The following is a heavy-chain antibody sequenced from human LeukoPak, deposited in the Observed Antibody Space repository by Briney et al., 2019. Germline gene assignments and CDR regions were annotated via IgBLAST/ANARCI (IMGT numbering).Heavy chain of an antibody. V-gene: IGHV1-2*02. D-gene: IGHD5-12*01. Sequence: ASVKVSCKASGYTFTGYYMHWVRQAPGQGLEWMGWINPNSGGTNYAQKFQGRVTMTRVTSISTAYMELSRLRSDDTAVYYCARVIVATRGAFDIWGQGTMVTVSS. CDR2: INPNSGGT. CDR1: GYTFTGYY. J-gene: IGHJ3*02. CDR3: ARVIVATRGAFDI.